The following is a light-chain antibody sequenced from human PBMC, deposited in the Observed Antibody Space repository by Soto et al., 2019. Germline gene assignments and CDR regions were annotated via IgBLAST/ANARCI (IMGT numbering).Light chain of an antibody. Sequence: DIQMTQSPASLSASVGDRVTITCRASQTISNFLNWYQQKLGKAPKVLISSASSLQSGVPSRFSGSGSGTDFNLTISSRQPEDFATYYCQQSYSTPLTFGGGTKVEIK. CDR1: QTISNF. CDR3: QQSYSTPLT. CDR2: SAS. V-gene: IGKV1-39*01. J-gene: IGKJ4*01.